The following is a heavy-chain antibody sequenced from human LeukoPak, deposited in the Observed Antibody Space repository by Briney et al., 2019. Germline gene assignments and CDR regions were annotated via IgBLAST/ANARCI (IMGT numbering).Heavy chain of an antibody. J-gene: IGHJ4*02. V-gene: IGHV1-46*01. CDR1: GYTFTSYY. CDR2: INPSGGST. CDR3: ARSRLSMGFFDY. D-gene: IGHD3-16*02. Sequence: ASVKVSCKASGYTFTSYYMHWVRQAPGQGLEWMGIINPSGGSTSYAQKFQGRVTMTRDTSTSTVYMELSSLRSEDTAAYYCARSRLSMGFFDYWGQGTLVTVSS.